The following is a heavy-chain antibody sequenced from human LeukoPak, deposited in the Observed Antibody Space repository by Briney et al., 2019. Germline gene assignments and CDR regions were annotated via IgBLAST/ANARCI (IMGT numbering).Heavy chain of an antibody. Sequence: PSETLSLTCTVSGGSISSYYWSWIRQPPGKGLEWIGYIYYSGSTNYNPSLKSRVTISVDTSKNQFSLKLSSVTAADTAVYYCARDSAHDYGGKPLIGAFDIWGQGTMVTVSS. CDR1: GGSISSYY. D-gene: IGHD4-23*01. J-gene: IGHJ3*02. V-gene: IGHV4-59*12. CDR3: ARDSAHDYGGKPLIGAFDI. CDR2: IYYSGST.